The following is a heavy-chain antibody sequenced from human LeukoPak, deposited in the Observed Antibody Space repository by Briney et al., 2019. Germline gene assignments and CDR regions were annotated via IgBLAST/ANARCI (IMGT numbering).Heavy chain of an antibody. V-gene: IGHV3-7*03. J-gene: IGHJ6*02. CDR1: GFTFSSYW. CDR2: INHNGNVN. D-gene: IGHD3-16*01. Sequence: TGGTLTLSCAASGFTFSSYWMNWPRHAQGKGREWVASINHNGNVNYYVDCVKSRFTISRDNAKNSLYLQMSNLRAEDTAVYFCARGVGLDVWGQGATVTVSS. CDR3: ARGVGLDV.